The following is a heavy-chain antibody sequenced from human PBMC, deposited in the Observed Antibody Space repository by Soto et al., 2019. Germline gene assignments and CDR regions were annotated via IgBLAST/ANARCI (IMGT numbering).Heavy chain of an antibody. J-gene: IGHJ4*02. D-gene: IGHD5-12*01. CDR3: AREGSYSAYNFAHGIQLWSFDF. CDR1: RASIYTYS. Sequence: SETLSLTCTVSRASIYTYSWTWIRQPAGKGLQWIGHIYSSGSTSFNPSLESRVAMSVDTSKNHFSLNLSSVTAADMAVYYCAREGSYSAYNFAHGIQLWSFDFWGQGALVTVSS. V-gene: IGHV4-4*07. CDR2: IYSSGST.